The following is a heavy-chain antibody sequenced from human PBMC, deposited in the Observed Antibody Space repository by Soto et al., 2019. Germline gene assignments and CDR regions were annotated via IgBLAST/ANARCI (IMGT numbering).Heavy chain of an antibody. CDR3: ARAVTWGLDV. CDR1: GFTFSLYS. V-gene: IGHV3-48*01. J-gene: IGHJ6*02. CDR2: ISRSSTGI. Sequence: EVQLVESGGGLVQPGGSLRLSCAASGFTFSLYSMSWVRQAPGKGLEWVSYISRSSTGIHYADSVKGRFTISRDDATNSMHRQMNSLRVGDTAVYYCARAVTWGLDVWGQGTTVSISS. D-gene: IGHD3-10*01.